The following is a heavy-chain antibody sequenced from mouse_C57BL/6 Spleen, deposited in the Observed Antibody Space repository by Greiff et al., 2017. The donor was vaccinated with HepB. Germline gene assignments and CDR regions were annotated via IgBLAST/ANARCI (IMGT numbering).Heavy chain of an antibody. CDR2: ISNGGGST. Sequence: EVKLMESGGGLVQPGGSLKLSCAASGFTFSDYYMYWVRQTPEKRLEWVAYISNGGGSTYYPDTVKGRFTISRDNAKNTLYLQMSRLKSEDTAMYYCARRERGAWFAYWGQGTLVTVSA. CDR1: GFTFSDYY. CDR3: ARRERGAWFAY. J-gene: IGHJ3*01. V-gene: IGHV5-12*01.